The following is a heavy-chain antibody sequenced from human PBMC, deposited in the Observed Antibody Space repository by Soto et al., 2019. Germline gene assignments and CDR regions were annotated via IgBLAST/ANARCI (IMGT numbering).Heavy chain of an antibody. Sequence: EVQLVESGGGLGKPGGSLRLSCAASGFTFSSYSMNWVRQAPGKGLEWVSSISSSSSYIYYADSVKGRFTISRDNAKNSLYLQMNSLRAEDTAVYYCARDNRDGYNWVFYYYYGMDVWGQGTTVTVSS. V-gene: IGHV3-21*01. CDR3: ARDNRDGYNWVFYYYYGMDV. CDR1: GFTFSSYS. J-gene: IGHJ6*02. D-gene: IGHD5-12*01. CDR2: ISSSSSYI.